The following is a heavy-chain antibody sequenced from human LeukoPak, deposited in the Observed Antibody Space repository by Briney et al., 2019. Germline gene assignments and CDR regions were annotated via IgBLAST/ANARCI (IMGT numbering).Heavy chain of an antibody. CDR2: INTNTGNP. CDR1: GYTFTSYA. Sequence: ASVKVSCKASGYTFTSYAMNWVRQAPGQGLEWMGWINTNTGNPTYAQGFTGRFVFSLDTSVSTAYLQISSLKAEDTAVYYCARVWDYYGSGSYYSKRRNWFDPWGQGTLVTVSS. CDR3: ARVWDYYGSGSYYSKRRNWFDP. D-gene: IGHD3-10*01. V-gene: IGHV7-4-1*02. J-gene: IGHJ5*02.